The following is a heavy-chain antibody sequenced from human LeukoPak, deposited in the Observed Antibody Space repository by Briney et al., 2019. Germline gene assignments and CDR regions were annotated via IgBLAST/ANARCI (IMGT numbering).Heavy chain of an antibody. Sequence: ASVKVSCKASGYAFTSYGISWVRQAPGQGLEWMGWISAYNGNTNYAQKLQGRVTMTTDTSTSTAYMELRSLRSDDTAVYYCASSGVRGVSSSDDAFDIWGQGTMVTVSS. V-gene: IGHV1-18*01. CDR3: ASSGVRGVSSSDDAFDI. J-gene: IGHJ3*02. CDR1: GYAFTSYG. CDR2: ISAYNGNT. D-gene: IGHD3-10*01.